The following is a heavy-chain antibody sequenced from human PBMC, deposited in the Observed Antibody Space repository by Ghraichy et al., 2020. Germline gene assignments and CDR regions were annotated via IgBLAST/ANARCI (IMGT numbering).Heavy chain of an antibody. V-gene: IGHV3-23*01. D-gene: IGHD4-23*01. J-gene: IGHJ4*02. CDR1: GFTLSSYA. CDR2: IDGPNT. CDR3: AKDLRSYGGTSFDH. Sequence: GGSLRLSCAASGFTLSSYAMDWVRQAPGKGLEWVSAIDGPNTFYADSVKGRFTISRDSSYNTLYLQMKSLRAEDTAVDYCAKDLRSYGGTSFDHWGQGTLVTVSS.